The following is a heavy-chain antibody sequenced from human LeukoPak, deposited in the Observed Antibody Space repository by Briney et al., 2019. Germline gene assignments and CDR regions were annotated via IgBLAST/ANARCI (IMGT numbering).Heavy chain of an antibody. J-gene: IGHJ3*02. CDR2: IYHSGST. Sequence: PSETLSLTCAVYGGSFSGYYWSWIRQPPGKGLEWIGEIYHSGSTNDNPSLKSRVTISVDKSKNQVSLKLSSVTAADTAVYYCARGFYDSSGHDAFDIWGQGTMVTVSS. CDR1: GGSFSGYY. CDR3: ARGFYDSSGHDAFDI. V-gene: IGHV4-34*01. D-gene: IGHD3-22*01.